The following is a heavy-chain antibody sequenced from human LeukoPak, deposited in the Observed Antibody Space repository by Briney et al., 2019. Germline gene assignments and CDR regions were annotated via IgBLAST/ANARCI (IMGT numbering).Heavy chain of an antibody. V-gene: IGHV1-2*02. J-gene: IGHJ4*02. CDR3: ASLLGYCSSTSCPEIDY. CDR2: INPNSGGT. D-gene: IGHD2-2*01. Sequence: ASVKVSCKASGYTFTGYYMHWVPQAPGQGLEWMGWINPNSGGTNYAQKFQGRVTMTRDTSISTAYMELSRLRSDDTAVYYCASLLGYCSSTSCPEIDYWGQGTLVTVSS. CDR1: GYTFTGYY.